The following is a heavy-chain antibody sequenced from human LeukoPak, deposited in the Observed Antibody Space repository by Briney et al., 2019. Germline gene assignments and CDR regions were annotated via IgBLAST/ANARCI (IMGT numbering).Heavy chain of an antibody. CDR2: INPNSGGT. CDR1: VYTFTCYY. J-gene: IGHJ4*02. D-gene: IGHD2-8*01. Sequence: ASVKVSFKASVYTFTCYYMHWVRQAPGQGLEWMGWINPNSGGTNYAQKFQGRVTMTRDTSISTAYMELSRLRSDDTAVYYCARQTRGLGLTNDYWGQGTLVTVSS. CDR3: ARQTRGLGLTNDY. V-gene: IGHV1-2*02.